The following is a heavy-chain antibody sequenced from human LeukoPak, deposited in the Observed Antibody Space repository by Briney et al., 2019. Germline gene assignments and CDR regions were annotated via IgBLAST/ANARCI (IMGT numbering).Heavy chain of an antibody. CDR2: IYTSGST. J-gene: IGHJ5*02. V-gene: IGHV4-4*07. D-gene: IGHD3-16*01. CDR3: ARASPATNKGAYGWFDP. Sequence: SETLSLTCTVSGGSISGYYWSWIRQPAGKGLGWIGRIYTSGSTNYNPSLKSRVTMSVDTSKNQFSLKLSSVTAADTAVYYCARASPATNKGAYGWFDPWGQGTLVTVSS. CDR1: GGSISGYY.